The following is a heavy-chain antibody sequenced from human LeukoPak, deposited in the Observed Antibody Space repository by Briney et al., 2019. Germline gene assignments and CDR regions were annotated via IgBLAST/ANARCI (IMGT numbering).Heavy chain of an antibody. CDR3: ARSYYDFWSGYYRPNWFDP. V-gene: IGHV4-39*01. Sequence: PSETPSLTCTVSGGSISSSSYYWGWIRQPPGKGLEWIGSIYYSGSTYYNPSLKSRVTISVDTSKNQFSLKLSSVTAADTAVYYCARSYYDFWSGYYRPNWFDPWGQGTLVTVSS. CDR1: GGSISSSSYY. J-gene: IGHJ5*02. CDR2: IYYSGST. D-gene: IGHD3-3*01.